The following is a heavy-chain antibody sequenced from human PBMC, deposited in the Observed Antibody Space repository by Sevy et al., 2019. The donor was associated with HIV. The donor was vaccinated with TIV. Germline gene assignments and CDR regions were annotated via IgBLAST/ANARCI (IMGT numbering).Heavy chain of an antibody. D-gene: IGHD3-22*01. V-gene: IGHV3-33*01. CDR2: IWYDGSNK. CDR3: ARDRGTMTNWFDP. CDR1: GFTFSSYG. Sequence: GALRLSCAASGFTFSSYGMHWVRQAPGKGLEWVAVIWYDGSNKYYADSVKGRFTISRDNSKNTLYLQMNSLRAEDTAVYYCARDRGTMTNWFDPWGQGTLVTVSS. J-gene: IGHJ5*02.